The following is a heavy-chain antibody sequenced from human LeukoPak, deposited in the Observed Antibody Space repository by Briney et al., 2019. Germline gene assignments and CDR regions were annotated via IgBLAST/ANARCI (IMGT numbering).Heavy chain of an antibody. CDR1: GFTFSSYV. Sequence: GGSLRLPCAASGFTFSSYVMTWVRQARGKGLEWVSSITSGGSTYYADSVKGRFTISRDYSKNTLYLQMNSLRAEDTAVYFCAKDFEDWGQGTLVTVAS. V-gene: IGHV3-23*01. J-gene: IGHJ4*02. CDR3: AKDFED. CDR2: ITSGGST.